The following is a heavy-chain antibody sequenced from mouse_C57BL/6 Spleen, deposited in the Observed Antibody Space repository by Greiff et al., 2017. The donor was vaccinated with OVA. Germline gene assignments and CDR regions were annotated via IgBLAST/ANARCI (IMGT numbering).Heavy chain of an antibody. V-gene: IGHV1-55*01. CDR3: ARRYYGSSYIAMDY. CDR1: GYTFTSYW. CDR2: IYPGSGST. J-gene: IGHJ4*01. D-gene: IGHD1-1*01. Sequence: QVQLKQSGAELVKPGASVKMSCKASGYTFTSYWITWVKQRPGQGLEWIGDIYPGSGSTNYNEKFKSKATLTVDTSSSTAYMQLSSLTSEDSAVYYCARRYYGSSYIAMDYWGQGTSVTVSS.